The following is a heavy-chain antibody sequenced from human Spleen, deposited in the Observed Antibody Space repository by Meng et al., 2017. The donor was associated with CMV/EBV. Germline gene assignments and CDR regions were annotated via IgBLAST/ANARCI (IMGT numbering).Heavy chain of an antibody. D-gene: IGHD6-13*01. J-gene: IGHJ6*02. Sequence: GDSLKISCAASGFTFSSHWMTWVRQAPGEGLEWVANINQDGSQKNYVDSVKGRFTISRDNAKNSLFLQMNSLRAEDTAVYYCARVAAAGRGMDVWGPGTTVTVSS. V-gene: IGHV3-7*04. CDR1: GFTFSSHW. CDR3: ARVAAAGRGMDV. CDR2: INQDGSQK.